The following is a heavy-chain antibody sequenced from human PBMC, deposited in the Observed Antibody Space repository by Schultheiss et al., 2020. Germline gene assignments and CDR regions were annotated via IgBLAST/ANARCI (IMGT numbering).Heavy chain of an antibody. D-gene: IGHD5-24*01. CDR2: IYSGGST. V-gene: IGHV3-66*04. J-gene: IGHJ4*02. Sequence: GGSLRLSCAPSGFNVGGNSMSWVRQAPGKGLEWVSVIYSGGSTYYADSVKGRFTISRDNSKNTLYLQMNSLRAEDTAVYYCAKPPASQTVSDGYNFDYWGQGTLVTVSS. CDR1: GFNVGGNS. CDR3: AKPPASQTVSDGYNFDY.